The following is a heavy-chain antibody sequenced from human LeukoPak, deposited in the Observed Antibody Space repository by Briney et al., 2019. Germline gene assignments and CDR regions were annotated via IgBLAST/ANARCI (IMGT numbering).Heavy chain of an antibody. CDR2: IKQDGSDK. Sequence: AGGSLRLSCAASGFTFSSYWMSWVRQAPGRGLEWVANIKQDGSDKDFVDSVKGRFTISRDNAKNSLYLQMSSLRAEDTAVYYCARWGGYYDSSGYYFDYWGQGTLVTVSS. V-gene: IGHV3-7*01. CDR3: ARWGGYYDSSGYYFDY. D-gene: IGHD3-22*01. J-gene: IGHJ4*02. CDR1: GFTFSSYW.